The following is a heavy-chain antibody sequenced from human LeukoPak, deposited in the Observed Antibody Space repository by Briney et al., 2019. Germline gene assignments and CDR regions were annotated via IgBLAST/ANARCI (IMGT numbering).Heavy chain of an antibody. Sequence: SETLSLTCAVYGGSFSGYYWSWIRQPPGKGLEWIGEINHSGSTNYNPSLKSRVTISVDTSKNQFSLKLSSVTAADTAVYYCARDNLVVVAADHYCYYGMDVWGQGTTVTVSS. CDR1: GGSFSGYY. J-gene: IGHJ6*02. CDR3: ARDNLVVVAADHYCYYGMDV. V-gene: IGHV4-34*01. CDR2: INHSGST. D-gene: IGHD2-15*01.